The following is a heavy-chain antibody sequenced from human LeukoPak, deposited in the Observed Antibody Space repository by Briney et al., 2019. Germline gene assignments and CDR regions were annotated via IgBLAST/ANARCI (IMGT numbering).Heavy chain of an antibody. Sequence: GGSLRLSCAASGFTFSDYYMNWIRQAPGKGLEWISYINGSGNTIYYADSVKGRFTISRDNAKNSLYLQMNSLRAEDTALYYCAKDNLLTGCNLDYWGQGTRITVSS. D-gene: IGHD3-9*01. CDR2: INGSGNTI. V-gene: IGHV3-11*01. CDR3: AKDNLLTGCNLDY. J-gene: IGHJ4*02. CDR1: GFTFSDYY.